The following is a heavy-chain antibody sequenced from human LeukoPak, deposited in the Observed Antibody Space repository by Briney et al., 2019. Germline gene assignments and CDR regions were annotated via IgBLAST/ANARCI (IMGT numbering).Heavy chain of an antibody. J-gene: IGHJ4*02. CDR1: GASINSYY. D-gene: IGHD2-15*01. CDR3: ARAFCSGGNCFHFDY. CDR2: VFSDGAT. Sequence: SETLSLTCTVSGASINSYYFTWIRQPARKGLEWIGRVFSDGATDYNPSLQSRVTMSLDTSKNQVSLKLSSVAAADTAVYYCARAFCSGGNCFHFDYWGQGTLVTVSS. V-gene: IGHV4-4*07.